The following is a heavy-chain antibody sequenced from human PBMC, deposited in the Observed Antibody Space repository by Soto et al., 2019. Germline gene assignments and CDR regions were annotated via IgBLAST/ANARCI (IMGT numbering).Heavy chain of an antibody. Sequence: PGGSLRLSCVASGFTFSSYAITWGRQAPGKGLEWVSAISGSGGSTYYADSVKGRFTISRDNSKNTLYPQMNSLRAEDTAVYYCAKEGYSSGWYWAFDIWGQGTMVTVSS. CDR2: ISGSGGST. J-gene: IGHJ3*02. CDR3: AKEGYSSGWYWAFDI. D-gene: IGHD6-19*01. V-gene: IGHV3-23*01. CDR1: GFTFSSYA.